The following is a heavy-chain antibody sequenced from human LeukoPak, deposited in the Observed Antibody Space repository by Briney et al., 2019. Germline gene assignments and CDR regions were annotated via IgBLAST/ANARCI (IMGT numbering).Heavy chain of an antibody. CDR3: ARLRFGPDDAFDI. D-gene: IGHD3-10*01. Sequence: GGSLRLSCAASGFTVSSNYMSWVRPAPGKGLEWVSVIYSGGSTYYADSVKGRFTISRDNSKNTLYLQMNSLRAEDTAVYYCARLRFGPDDAFDIWGQGTMVTVSS. J-gene: IGHJ3*02. V-gene: IGHV3-53*01. CDR2: IYSGGST. CDR1: GFTVSSNY.